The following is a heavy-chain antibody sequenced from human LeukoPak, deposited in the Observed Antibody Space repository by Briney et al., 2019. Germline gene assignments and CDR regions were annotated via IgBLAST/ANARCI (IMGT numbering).Heavy chain of an antibody. J-gene: IGHJ4*02. Sequence: GGSLRLSCAASGFTFSSYSMNWVRQAPGKGLEWVSSISSSSSYIYYADSVKGRFTISRDNAKNSLYLQMNSLRAEDTAVYYCARFPSGSYITLGYWGQGTLVTVSS. CDR2: ISSSSSYI. CDR1: GFTFSSYS. V-gene: IGHV3-21*01. D-gene: IGHD3-10*01. CDR3: ARFPSGSYITLGY.